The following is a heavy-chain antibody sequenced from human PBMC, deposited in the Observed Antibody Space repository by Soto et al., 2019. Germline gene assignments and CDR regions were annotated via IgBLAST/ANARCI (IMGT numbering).Heavy chain of an antibody. J-gene: IGHJ4*02. CDR1: GGTFSSYA. Sequence: SVKVSCKASGGTFSSYAISWVRQAPGQGLEWMGGIIPIFGTANYAQKFQGRVTITADESTSTAYMELSSLRSEDTAVYYCARQIAVAGHFDYWGQGTLVTVSS. D-gene: IGHD6-19*01. CDR3: ARQIAVAGHFDY. V-gene: IGHV1-69*13. CDR2: IIPIFGTA.